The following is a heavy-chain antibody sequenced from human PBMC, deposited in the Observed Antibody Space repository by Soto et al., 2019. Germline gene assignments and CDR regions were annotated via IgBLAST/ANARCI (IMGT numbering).Heavy chain of an antibody. V-gene: IGHV3-13*04. CDR1: GFTFSSYD. Sequence: TGGSLRLSCAASGFTFSSYDMHWVRQATGKGLEWVSAIGTAGDTYYPGSVKGRFTISRENAKNSLYLQMNSLRAGDTAVYYCARAGTPPYYYYGMDVWGQGTTVTAP. CDR3: ARAGTPPYYYYGMDV. J-gene: IGHJ6*02. CDR2: IGTAGDT. D-gene: IGHD1-1*01.